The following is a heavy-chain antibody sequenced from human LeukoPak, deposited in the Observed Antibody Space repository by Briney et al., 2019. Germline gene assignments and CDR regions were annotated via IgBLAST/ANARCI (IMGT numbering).Heavy chain of an antibody. CDR1: GFTFRSHA. CDR2: ITYDGRNE. D-gene: IGHD5-18*01. V-gene: IGHV3-30*15. J-gene: IGHJ3*01. CDR3: ARDSSDTAMVEGALDF. Sequence: GRSLRLSCAGSGFTFRSHAMHWVRQVPGKGLEWVGVITYDGRNEHHADSVKGRFTISGDNSKNTLYLHMSSLRAEDTAVYFCARDSSDTAMVEGALDFWGQGTMVTVSS.